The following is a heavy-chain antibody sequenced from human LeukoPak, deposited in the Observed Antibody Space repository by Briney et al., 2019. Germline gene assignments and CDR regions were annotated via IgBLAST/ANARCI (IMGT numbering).Heavy chain of an antibody. V-gene: IGHV1-18*01. J-gene: IGHJ4*02. D-gene: IGHD3-9*01. CDR1: GYTFTSYG. CDR2: ISAYNGNT. Sequence: RASVKVSCKASGYTFTSYGISGVRQAPGQGLEWMGWISAYNGNTNYAQKLQGRVTMTTDTSTRPAYMHLRTLRSHATALYYCAVLRYFDWFAFDHWGPGTPVTVSS. CDR3: AVLRYFDWFAFDH.